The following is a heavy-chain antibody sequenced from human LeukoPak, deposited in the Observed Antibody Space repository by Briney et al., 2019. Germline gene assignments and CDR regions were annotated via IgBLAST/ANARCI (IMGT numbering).Heavy chain of an antibody. CDR1: GFTFSSYG. CDR3: ARDAKGRFDP. Sequence: PGGSLRLSCAASGFTFSSYGMHWVRQAPGKGLEWVAFIRYDGSNKYYADSVKGRFTISRDNSKNTVYLQMNSLRAEDTAVYYCARDAKGRFDPWGQGTLVTVSS. D-gene: IGHD3-10*01. V-gene: IGHV3-30*02. CDR2: IRYDGSNK. J-gene: IGHJ5*02.